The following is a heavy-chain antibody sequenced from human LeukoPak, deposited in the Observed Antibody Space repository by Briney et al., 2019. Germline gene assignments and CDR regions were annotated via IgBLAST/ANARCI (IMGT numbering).Heavy chain of an antibody. Sequence: GGSLRLSCATSGFTFSKYAMSWARQAPGKGLEWVSGISTSGGSTYYADSVKGRFTISRDNSKNTLYLQMNSLRAEDTAVYYCARDRGYSYGSPPDAFDIWGQGTMVTVSS. J-gene: IGHJ3*02. D-gene: IGHD5-18*01. CDR3: ARDRGYSYGSPPDAFDI. V-gene: IGHV3-23*01. CDR2: ISTSGGST. CDR1: GFTFSKYA.